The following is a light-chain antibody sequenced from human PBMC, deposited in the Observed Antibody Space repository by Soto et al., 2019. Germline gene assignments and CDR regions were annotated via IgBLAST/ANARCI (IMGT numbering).Light chain of an antibody. CDR3: CSHTSLSTVV. Sequence: QSVLTQPASVSGSPGQSITISCTGTSSDVGGYNHVSWYQHSPGKAPKLILFAVSDRPSGVSHRFSGSKSGNTASLTISGLQAEDEADYYCCSHTSLSTVVFGGGTKLTVL. V-gene: IGLV2-14*01. CDR1: SSDVGGYNH. J-gene: IGLJ2*01. CDR2: AVS.